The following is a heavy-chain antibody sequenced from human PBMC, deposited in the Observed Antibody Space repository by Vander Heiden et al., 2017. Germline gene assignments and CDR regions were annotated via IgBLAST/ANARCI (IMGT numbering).Heavy chain of an antibody. V-gene: IGHV3-33*01. D-gene: IGHD4-17*01. J-gene: IGHJ4*02. CDR3: ARDPGTMDGDYPRY. CDR2: IWYDGDNK. CDR1: GFTFPTYG. Sequence: QVQLVESGGGVVQPGRALSLSCAASGFTFPTYGIHWVRQAPGRGLEWVAHIWYDGDNKYYADSVKGRFTISRDNSKNTVYLQMNSLRPDDTAVYYCARDPGTMDGDYPRYWGQGTLVTVSS.